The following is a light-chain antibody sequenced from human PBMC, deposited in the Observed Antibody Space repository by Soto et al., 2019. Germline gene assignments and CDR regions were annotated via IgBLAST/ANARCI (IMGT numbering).Light chain of an antibody. J-gene: IGKJ2*01. Sequence: DIQMTQSPSTLSASVGDRVTITCRASPSISSWLAWYQQKPGKAPKLLIYKSFILESGVPSRFSGSGSGTEFTLTISSLQPDDFATYYCQQYNSYSPYTFGQGTKLEIK. CDR2: KSF. CDR3: QQYNSYSPYT. CDR1: PSISSW. V-gene: IGKV1-5*03.